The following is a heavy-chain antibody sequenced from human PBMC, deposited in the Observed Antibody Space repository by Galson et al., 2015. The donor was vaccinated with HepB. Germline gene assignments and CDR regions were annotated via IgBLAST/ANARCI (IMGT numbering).Heavy chain of an antibody. CDR2: ISSSSSYV. CDR1: GFTFSSYS. Sequence: SLRLSCAASGFTFSSYSMNWVRQAPGKGLEWVSSISSSSSYVYYADSVKGRFTISRDNSKNTLYLQMNSLRADDTAVYYCAKVVSERDYYYGMDVWGQGTTVTVSS. D-gene: IGHD1-1*01. J-gene: IGHJ6*02. V-gene: IGHV3-21*04. CDR3: AKVVSERDYYYGMDV.